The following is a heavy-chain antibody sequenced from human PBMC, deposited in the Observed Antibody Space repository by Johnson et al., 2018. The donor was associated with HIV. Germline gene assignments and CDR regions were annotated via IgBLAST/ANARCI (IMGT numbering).Heavy chain of an antibody. V-gene: IGHV3-48*04. CDR1: GFTLSNYA. CDR3: ARDLRGAFDI. CDR2: ISSSGSTI. J-gene: IGHJ3*02. Sequence: VQLVESGGGVVQPGRSLRLSCAASGFTLSNYAMHWVRQAPGKGLEWVSYISSSGSTIYYADSVKGRFTISRDNAKNSLYLQMNSLRAEDTAVYYCARDLRGAFDIWGQGTMVTVS. D-gene: IGHD4-17*01.